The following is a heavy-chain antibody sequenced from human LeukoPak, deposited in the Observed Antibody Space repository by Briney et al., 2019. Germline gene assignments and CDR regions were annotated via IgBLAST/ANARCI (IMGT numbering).Heavy chain of an antibody. D-gene: IGHD5-18*01. V-gene: IGHV4-59*06. Sequence: SETLSLTCTVSGGSISSYYWSWIRQHPGKGLEWIGYIYYSGSTYYNPSLKSRVTISVDTSKNQFSLKLSSVTAADTAVYYCARGGRDTAMVTSLYFDYWGQGTLVTVSS. CDR2: IYYSGST. CDR1: GGSISSYY. J-gene: IGHJ4*02. CDR3: ARGGRDTAMVTSLYFDY.